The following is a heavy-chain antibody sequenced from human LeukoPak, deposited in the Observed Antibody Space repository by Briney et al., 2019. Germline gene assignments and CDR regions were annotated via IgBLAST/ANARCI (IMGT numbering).Heavy chain of an antibody. CDR1: GYSMSSGYY. CDR2: IYHSGST. D-gene: IGHD6-6*01. Sequence: SETQSLTCTVSGYSMSSGYYWGWIRQTPGKGLEWIGSIYHSGSTYYNPFLMSRDNISVDTSKNQFSLRARSTTAEDTAIDYCARRPLHSYIDYWGQGTLVTVSS. J-gene: IGHJ4*02. CDR3: ARRPLHSYIDY. V-gene: IGHV4-38-2*02.